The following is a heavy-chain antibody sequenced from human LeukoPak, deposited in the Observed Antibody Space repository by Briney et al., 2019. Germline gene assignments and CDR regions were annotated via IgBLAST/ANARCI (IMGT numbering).Heavy chain of an antibody. CDR1: GFTFSSYW. CDR3: ASNCGGNRLYFQH. J-gene: IGHJ1*01. V-gene: IGHV3-7*01. Sequence: GGSLRLSCAASGFTFSSYWMSWVRQAPGKGLQWVANIKQDGSEKYYVDSVKGRFTISRDNAKNSLYLQMNSLRAEDTAVYYCASNCGGNRLYFQHWGQGTLVTVSS. D-gene: IGHD4-23*01. CDR2: IKQDGSEK.